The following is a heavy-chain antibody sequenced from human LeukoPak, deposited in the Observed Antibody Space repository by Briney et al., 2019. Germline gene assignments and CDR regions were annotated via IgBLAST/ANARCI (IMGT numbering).Heavy chain of an antibody. J-gene: IGHJ4*02. V-gene: IGHV3-30*04. D-gene: IGHD2-15*01. CDR1: GFSFRDNA. Sequence: PGGSLRLSCLASGFSFRDNAMHWVRQAPGRGLEWLAMLSHDGSVNYYADSVRGRFTVSTDNSKRTLYLHMDGLRPDDTAVYFCARDRRSLGGTSLGHWGQGTLVTVSA. CDR2: LSHDGSVN. CDR3: ARDRRSLGGTSLGH.